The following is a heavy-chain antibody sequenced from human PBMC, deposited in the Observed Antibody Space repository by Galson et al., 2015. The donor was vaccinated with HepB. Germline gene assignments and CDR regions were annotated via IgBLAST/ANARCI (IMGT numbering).Heavy chain of an antibody. CDR3: ARDVL. V-gene: IGHV3-7*03. J-gene: IGHJ4*02. CDR1: GLIFRNYW. D-gene: IGHD2/OR15-2a*01. CDR2: IKQDGREK. Sequence: SLRLSCAASGLIFRNYWMSWVRQAPGKGLEWVANIKQDGREKYYVASVKGRFTISRDNAKNSLYLQMNSLRAEDTAVYYCARDVLWGQGTLVTVSS.